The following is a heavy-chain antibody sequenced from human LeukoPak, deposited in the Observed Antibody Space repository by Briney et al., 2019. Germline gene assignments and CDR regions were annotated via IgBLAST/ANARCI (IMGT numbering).Heavy chain of an antibody. CDR1: GGSVSSGSYY. V-gene: IGHV4-61*01. D-gene: IGHD3-3*01. CDR3: ARDRAYDFWSGYSNPPDAFDI. Sequence: PSETLSLTCTVSGGSVSSGSYYWSWIRQPPGKGLEWIGYIYYSGSTNYNPSLKSRVTISVDTSKNQFSLKLSSVTAADTAVYYCARDRAYDFWSGYSNPPDAFDIWGQGTMVTVSS. CDR2: IYYSGST. J-gene: IGHJ3*02.